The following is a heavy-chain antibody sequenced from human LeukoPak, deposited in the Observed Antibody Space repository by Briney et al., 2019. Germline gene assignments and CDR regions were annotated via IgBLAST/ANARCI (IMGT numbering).Heavy chain of an antibody. D-gene: IGHD3-3*01. Sequence: PSETLSLTCTVSGGSISSSSYYWGWIRRPPGKGLEWIGSIYYSGSTYYNPSLKSRVTISVDTSKNQFSLKLSSVTAADTAVYYCARHSPVGDFGVVGYWGQGTLVTVSS. CDR1: GGSISSSSYY. J-gene: IGHJ4*02. V-gene: IGHV4-39*01. CDR3: ARHSPVGDFGVVGY. CDR2: IYYSGST.